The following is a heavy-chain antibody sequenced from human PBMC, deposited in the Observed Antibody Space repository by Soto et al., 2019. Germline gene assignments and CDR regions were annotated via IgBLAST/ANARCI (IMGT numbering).Heavy chain of an antibody. CDR3: ASPRDYCVSNTNCFIAFDI. J-gene: IGHJ3*02. CDR1: GFTFGDYI. V-gene: IGHV3-21*01. D-gene: IGHD2-2*01. Sequence: AQLVESGGSLVKPGDSLRLSCAASGFTFGDYIMNWVRQAPGRGLERVASISHSGTYIFYADSVKGRFTISRDNAKDSLFLQMNSLRVEDTAIYYCASPRDYCVSNTNCFIAFDIWGQGTGVTVSS. CDR2: ISHSGTYI.